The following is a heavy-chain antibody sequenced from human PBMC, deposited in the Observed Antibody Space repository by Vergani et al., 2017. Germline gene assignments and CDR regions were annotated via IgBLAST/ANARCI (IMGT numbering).Heavy chain of an antibody. V-gene: IGHV1-69*08. D-gene: IGHD1-1*01. CDR1: GGTFSSYT. J-gene: IGHJ3*02. CDR2: IIPILGIA. Sequence: QVQLVQSGAEVKKPGSSVKVSCKASGGTFSSYTISWVRQAPGQGLEWMGRIIPILGIANYAQKFQGRVTITADKSTSTAYMELSRLRSEDTAVYYCARDGTETDAFDSGGQGTMVTVSS. CDR3: ARDGTETDAFDS.